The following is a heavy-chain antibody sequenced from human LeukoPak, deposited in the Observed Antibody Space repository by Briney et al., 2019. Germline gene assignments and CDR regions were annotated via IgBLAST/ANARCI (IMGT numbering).Heavy chain of an antibody. V-gene: IGHV3-23*01. CDR2: ISGSGGST. Sequence: GGSLRLSCAASGFTFSSYAMSWVRQAPGKGLEWVSAISGSGGSTYYADSVKGRFTISRDNSKNTLYLQMNSLRAEDTAVYYCAKDVVEYYYDSSGYYFHWGQGTLVTVSS. CDR1: GFTFSSYA. D-gene: IGHD3-22*01. J-gene: IGHJ4*02. CDR3: AKDVVEYYYDSSGYYFH.